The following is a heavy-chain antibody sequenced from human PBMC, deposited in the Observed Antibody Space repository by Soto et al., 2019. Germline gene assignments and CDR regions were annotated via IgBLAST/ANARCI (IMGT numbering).Heavy chain of an antibody. J-gene: IGHJ6*02. CDR1: GGSISSGGYY. Sequence: SETLSLTCTVSGGSISSGGYYWSWIRQHPGKGLEWIGYIYYSGSTYYNPSLKSRVTISVDTSKNQFSLKLSSVTAADTAVYYCARELSQLGVENYYYYGMDVWGQGTTVTVSS. D-gene: IGHD6-6*01. CDR2: IYYSGST. CDR3: ARELSQLGVENYYYYGMDV. V-gene: IGHV4-31*03.